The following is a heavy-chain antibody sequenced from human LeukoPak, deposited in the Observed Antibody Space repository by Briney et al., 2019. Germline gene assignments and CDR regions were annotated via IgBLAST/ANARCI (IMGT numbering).Heavy chain of an antibody. V-gene: IGHV3-33*01. CDR3: ARDLGSSSLYYFDY. CDR1: GFTFSSYG. J-gene: IGHJ4*02. D-gene: IGHD6-13*01. Sequence: GGSLRLSCAASGFTFSSYGMHWVRQAPGKGLEWVAVIWYDGSNKYYADSVKSRFTISRDKSKNTLYLQMNSLRADDTAVYYCARDLGSSSLYYFDYWGAGTLVTVSS. CDR2: IWYDGSNK.